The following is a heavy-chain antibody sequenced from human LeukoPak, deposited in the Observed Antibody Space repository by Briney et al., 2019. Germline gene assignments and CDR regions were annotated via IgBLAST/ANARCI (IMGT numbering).Heavy chain of an antibody. Sequence: SETLSLTCTVSGYSISSGYYWGWIRQPPGKGLEWIGSIYHSGSTYYNPSLKSRVTISVDTSKNQFSLKLSSVTAADTAVYYCARAPGYYDFWSGYYTDNWFDPWGQGTLVTVSS. CDR2: IYHSGST. J-gene: IGHJ5*02. CDR3: ARAPGYYDFWSGYYTDNWFDP. D-gene: IGHD3-3*01. V-gene: IGHV4-38-2*02. CDR1: GYSISSGYY.